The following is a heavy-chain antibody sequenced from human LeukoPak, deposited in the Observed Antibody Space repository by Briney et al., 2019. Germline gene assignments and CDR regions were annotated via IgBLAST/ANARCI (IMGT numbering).Heavy chain of an antibody. CDR2: IWSDGSNK. CDR1: GFTFSSYG. D-gene: IGHD1-26*01. V-gene: IGHV3-33*06. Sequence: PGGSLRLSCAASGFTFSSYGMHWVRQAPGKGLEWVAVIWSDGSNKYYADSVKGRFTVSRDNSKTTLYLQMNSLRADDTAVYYCAKGGPTGSNYFDFWGQGTLVTVSS. CDR3: AKGGPTGSNYFDF. J-gene: IGHJ4*02.